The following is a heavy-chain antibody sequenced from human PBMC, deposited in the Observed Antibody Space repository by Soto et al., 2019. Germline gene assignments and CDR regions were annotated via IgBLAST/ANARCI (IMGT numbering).Heavy chain of an antibody. CDR2: ISYDGNKK. Sequence: QVQLVESGGGVVQPGRSLRLSCAASGFTLSSYSMHWVRQAPGRGLEWVGVISYDGNKKYYRDSVKGRFSISRDTSNNTVNRHMNSLRPEDTAVYYCARSVAVAGLDYWGQGTLVTVS. V-gene: IGHV3-30-3*01. J-gene: IGHJ4*02. CDR3: ARSVAVAGLDY. CDR1: GFTLSSYS. D-gene: IGHD6-19*01.